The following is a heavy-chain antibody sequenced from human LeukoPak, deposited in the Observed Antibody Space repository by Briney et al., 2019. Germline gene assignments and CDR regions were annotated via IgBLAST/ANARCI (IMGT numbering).Heavy chain of an antibody. Sequence: SETLTLTCTVSGGSISRYYWSWIRQPPGKGLEWIGYINYSGSTNYNPSLKSRVTISVDTSKNQFSLKLSSVTAADTAVYYCARQRKYYDSSGYYYVFFDYWGQGTLVTVSS. CDR3: ARQRKYYDSSGYYYVFFDY. D-gene: IGHD3-22*01. CDR2: INYSGST. V-gene: IGHV4-59*08. CDR1: GGSISRYY. J-gene: IGHJ4*02.